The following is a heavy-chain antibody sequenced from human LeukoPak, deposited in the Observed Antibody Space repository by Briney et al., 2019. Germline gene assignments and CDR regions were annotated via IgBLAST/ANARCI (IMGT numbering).Heavy chain of an antibody. CDR1: GGSINSSSSC. J-gene: IGHJ2*01. V-gene: IGHV4-39*01. Sequence: SETLSLTCTVSGGSINSSSSCWGWIRQPPGEALEWIGSIYHSGYTYYNPSLKSRVTISVDTSKRQFSLKLSSVTAADTAVYYCARVAAAYDWYFDLWGRGTLVTVSS. CDR3: ARVAAAYDWYFDL. CDR2: IYHSGYT. D-gene: IGHD6-13*01.